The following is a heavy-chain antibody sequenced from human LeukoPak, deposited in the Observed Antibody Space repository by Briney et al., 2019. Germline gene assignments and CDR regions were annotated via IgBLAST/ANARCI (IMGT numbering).Heavy chain of an antibody. CDR1: GYTFTSYD. V-gene: IGHV1-8*01. J-gene: IGHJ6*02. Sequence: GASVKVSCKAFGYTFTSYDINWVRQATGQGLEWMGWMNPNSGNTGYAQKFQGRVTMTRNTSISTAYMELSSLRSEDTAVYYCARDNKAPGYYYGMDVWGQGTTVTVSS. CDR2: MNPNSGNT. CDR3: ARDNKAPGYYYGMDV. D-gene: IGHD5-24*01.